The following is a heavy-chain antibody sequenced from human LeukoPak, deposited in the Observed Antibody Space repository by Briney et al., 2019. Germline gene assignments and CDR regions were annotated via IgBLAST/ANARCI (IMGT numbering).Heavy chain of an antibody. Sequence: GESLKISCKGSGYSFTSYWIGLVRQMPGKGLEWMGIIYPGDSDTRYSPSFQGPVTISADKSISTAYLQWSSLKASDTAMYYCARRIAAPRNPLGYWFDPWGQGTLVTVSS. CDR1: GYSFTSYW. CDR3: ARRIAAPRNPLGYWFDP. J-gene: IGHJ5*02. D-gene: IGHD6-6*01. V-gene: IGHV5-51*01. CDR2: IYPGDSDT.